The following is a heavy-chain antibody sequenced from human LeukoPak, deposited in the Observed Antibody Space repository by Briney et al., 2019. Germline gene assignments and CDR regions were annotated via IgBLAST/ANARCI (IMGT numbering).Heavy chain of an antibody. CDR2: IIPIFGTA. V-gene: IGHV1-69*05. Sequence: SVKVSCKPSGGTFSSYAISWVRQAPGQGLEWMGGIIPIFGTANYAQKFQGRVTITTDESTSTAYMELSSLRSEDTAVYYCARVSPGYYDILTGYNWFDPWGQGTLVTVSS. CDR3: ARVSPGYYDILTGYNWFDP. J-gene: IGHJ5*02. CDR1: GGTFSSYA. D-gene: IGHD3-9*01.